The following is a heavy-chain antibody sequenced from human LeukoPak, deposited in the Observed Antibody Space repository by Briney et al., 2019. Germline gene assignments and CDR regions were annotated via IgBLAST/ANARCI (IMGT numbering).Heavy chain of an antibody. J-gene: IGHJ5*02. D-gene: IGHD4-17*01. Sequence: GASVKVSCKASGYTFTSYGISWVRQAPGQGLEWMGWISAYNGNTNYAQKFQGRVTITADESTSTAYMELSSLRSEDTAVYYCARERGGGGSTTVPDNWFDPWGQGTLVTVSS. V-gene: IGHV1-18*01. CDR1: GYTFTSYG. CDR3: ARERGGGGSTTVPDNWFDP. CDR2: ISAYNGNT.